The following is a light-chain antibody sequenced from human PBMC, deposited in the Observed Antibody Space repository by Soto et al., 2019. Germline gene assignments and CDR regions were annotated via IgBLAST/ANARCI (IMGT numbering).Light chain of an antibody. Sequence: QSVLTQPASVSGSPGQSINISCTGTSSEIGGYEHVSWYQQHPGKAPKLIIFDVTTRPSGVSNPFFGSKSGNTASLTIAGLQPADEADYFCSSYTSVNLYVFGTGTKVTVL. CDR2: DVT. V-gene: IGLV2-14*03. J-gene: IGLJ1*01. CDR1: SSEIGGYEH. CDR3: SSYTSVNLYV.